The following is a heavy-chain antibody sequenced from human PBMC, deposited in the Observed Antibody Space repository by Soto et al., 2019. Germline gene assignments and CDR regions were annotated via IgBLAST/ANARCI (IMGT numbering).Heavy chain of an antibody. CDR3: ARGIYHTSSFCDS. D-gene: IGHD2-21*01. V-gene: IGHV4-59*08. J-gene: IGHJ5*02. Sequence: SETLSLTRSVSVRSMSSNYLSWIRQSPDKGLEWLGYVFYGGTDYNPSLGGRVSMSVETSKSQFSLKLTSVTAADTAVYYCARGIYHTSSFCDSWGQGTLVTVT. CDR2: VFYGGT. CDR1: VRSMSSNY.